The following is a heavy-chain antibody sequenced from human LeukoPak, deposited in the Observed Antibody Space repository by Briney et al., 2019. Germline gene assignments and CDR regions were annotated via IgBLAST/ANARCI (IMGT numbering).Heavy chain of an antibody. V-gene: IGHV4-59*01. CDR2: IYYSGST. Sequence: SETLSLTCTVSGGSISSYYWSWIRQPPGKGLEWMGYIYYSGSTNYNPSLKSRVTISVDTSKNQFSLKLSSVTAADTAVYYCAREAYSSSWPYYFDYWGQGTLVTVSS. CDR3: AREAYSSSWPYYFDY. J-gene: IGHJ4*02. D-gene: IGHD6-13*01. CDR1: GGSISSYY.